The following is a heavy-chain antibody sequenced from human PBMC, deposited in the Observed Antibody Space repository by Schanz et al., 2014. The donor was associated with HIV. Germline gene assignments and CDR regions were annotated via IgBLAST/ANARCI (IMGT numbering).Heavy chain of an antibody. V-gene: IGHV3-9*01. CDR3: AKTSITLGMDV. D-gene: IGHD1-20*01. Sequence: EVQLVESGGGLVQPGRSLRLSCAASGFTFDDYAMHWVRQAPGKGLEWVSGISWNSGSIGYADSVKGRFTISRVNSKNTLYLQMNSLRAEDTAIYYCAKTSITLGMDVWGQGTTVTVSS. CDR1: GFTFDDYA. J-gene: IGHJ6*02. CDR2: ISWNSGSI.